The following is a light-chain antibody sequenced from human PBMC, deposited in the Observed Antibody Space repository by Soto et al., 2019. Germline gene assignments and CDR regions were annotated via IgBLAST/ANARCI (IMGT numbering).Light chain of an antibody. Sequence: ETVMTQSPATLSVSPGERATLSCRASQSVSSKLAWYQQKPGQAPRLLIYGASTRATGIPARFSGSGSGTEFTLSISSPQSEDFAVYYCQQYNNWPPITFSQGTRLEIK. CDR2: GAS. J-gene: IGKJ5*01. V-gene: IGKV3D-15*01. CDR3: QQYNNWPPIT. CDR1: QSVSSK.